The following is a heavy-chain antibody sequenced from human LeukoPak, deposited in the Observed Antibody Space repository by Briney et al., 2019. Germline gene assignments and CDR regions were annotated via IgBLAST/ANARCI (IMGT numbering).Heavy chain of an antibody. Sequence: PGGSLRLSCAASGFTFSSYWMYWVRQAPGKGLVWVSCISSDGSSTNYADSVKGRLTISRDNAKNTLYLQMNSLRAEDTAVYYCARTANFDYWGQETLVTVSS. CDR1: GFTFSSYW. J-gene: IGHJ4*02. CDR2: ISSDGSST. V-gene: IGHV3-74*01. D-gene: IGHD2-21*02. CDR3: ARTANFDY.